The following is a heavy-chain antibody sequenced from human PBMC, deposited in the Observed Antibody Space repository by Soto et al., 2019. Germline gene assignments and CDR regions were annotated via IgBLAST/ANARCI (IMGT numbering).Heavy chain of an antibody. J-gene: IGHJ3*02. CDR2: ISAYNGNT. CDR1: GYTFTSYG. Sequence: GASVKVSCKASGYTFTSYGISWVRQAPGQGLEWMGWISAYNGNTNYAQKLQGRVTMTTDTSTSTAYMELRSLRSDDTAVYYCARMSLRFLEWLAPPDIWGQGTMVTVSS. D-gene: IGHD3-3*01. CDR3: ARMSLRFLEWLAPPDI. V-gene: IGHV1-18*04.